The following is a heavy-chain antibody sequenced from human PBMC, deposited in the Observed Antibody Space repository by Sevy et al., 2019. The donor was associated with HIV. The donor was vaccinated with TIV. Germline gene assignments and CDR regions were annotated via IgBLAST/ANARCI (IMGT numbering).Heavy chain of an antibody. CDR1: GFTFSSYG. Sequence: GSLRLSCAASGFTFSSYGIHWVRQAPGKGLEWVAFIQYDGSNKYYADSVKGRFTISRDNSKNTLYLQMNSLRAEDTAVYYCAKDLSGYTYGFDYWGQGTLVTVSS. CDR3: AKDLSGYTYGFDY. J-gene: IGHJ4*02. V-gene: IGHV3-30*02. CDR2: IQYDGSNK. D-gene: IGHD5-18*01.